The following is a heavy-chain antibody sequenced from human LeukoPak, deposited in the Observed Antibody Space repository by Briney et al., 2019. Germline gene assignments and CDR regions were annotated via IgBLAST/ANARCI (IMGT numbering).Heavy chain of an antibody. J-gene: IGHJ3*02. V-gene: IGHV5-51*01. CDR1: GYSFTTYW. Sequence: GESLKISCKGFGYSFTTYWIGWVRQMPGKGLEWTGIIYPGDSDTRYSPSSQGQVTISADKSIGTAYLQWSSLKASDTAMYYCARLGNLNTFDIWGQGTMVTVSS. CDR3: ARLGNLNTFDI. CDR2: IYPGDSDT. D-gene: IGHD1/OR15-1a*01.